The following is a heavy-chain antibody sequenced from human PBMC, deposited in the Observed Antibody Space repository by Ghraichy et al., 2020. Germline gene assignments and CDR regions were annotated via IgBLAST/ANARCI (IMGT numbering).Heavy chain of an antibody. J-gene: IGHJ6*02. Sequence: LSLTCAASGFTFSSYEMNWVRQAPGKGLEWVSYISSSGSTIYYADSVKGRFTISRDNAKNSLYLQMNSLRAEDTAVYYCARDLWYYGSGSYPYYYYYGMDVWGQGTTVTVSS. V-gene: IGHV3-48*03. CDR1: GFTFSSYE. CDR3: ARDLWYYGSGSYPYYYYYGMDV. CDR2: ISSSGSTI. D-gene: IGHD3-10*01.